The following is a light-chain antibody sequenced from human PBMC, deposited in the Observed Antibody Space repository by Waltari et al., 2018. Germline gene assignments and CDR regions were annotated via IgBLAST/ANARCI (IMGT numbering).Light chain of an antibody. Sequence: SYELSQPPSVSVSPGQTARITCSGDELQKQYAFRYQQRPGQAPVLLIYKDIERPSGIPERFSGSSSGTSVTLTISGVQAEDEADYYCQSTDSSASYKVFGGGTKLTVL. V-gene: IGLV3-25*03. CDR3: QSTDSSASYKV. CDR2: KDI. CDR1: ELQKQY. J-gene: IGLJ2*01.